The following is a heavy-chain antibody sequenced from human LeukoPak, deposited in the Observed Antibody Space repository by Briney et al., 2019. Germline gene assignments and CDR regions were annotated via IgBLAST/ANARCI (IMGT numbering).Heavy chain of an antibody. CDR3: ANLLWFGELLDPEGAFDF. CDR1: GFTFSSYW. J-gene: IGHJ3*01. V-gene: IGHV3-23*01. Sequence: QAGGSLRLSCAASGFTFSSYWMSWVRQAPGKGLEWVSAISGSGGSTYYADSVKGRFTISRDNSKNTLYLQMNSLRAEDTAVYYCANLLWFGELLDPEGAFDFWGQGTMVTVSS. CDR2: ISGSGGST. D-gene: IGHD3-10*01.